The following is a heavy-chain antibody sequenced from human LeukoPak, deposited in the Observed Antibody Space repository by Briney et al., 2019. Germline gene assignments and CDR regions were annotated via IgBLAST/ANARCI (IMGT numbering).Heavy chain of an antibody. V-gene: IGHV4-39*07. J-gene: IGHJ3*02. CDR3: TKSDGYGLIRI. CDR1: GDSIIGYY. CDR2: IYYTGNT. Sequence: SETLSFTCSVSGDSIIGYYWGWIRQPPGKGLEWIGNIYYTGNTYYNSSLKSRVTISLDTSKNQFSLKVISMTAADTAAYYCTKSDGYGLIRICGRGTMVTVSS. D-gene: IGHD5-18*01.